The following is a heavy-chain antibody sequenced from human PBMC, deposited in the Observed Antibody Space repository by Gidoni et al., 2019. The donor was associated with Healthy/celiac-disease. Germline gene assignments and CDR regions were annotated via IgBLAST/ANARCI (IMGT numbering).Heavy chain of an antibody. CDR1: GYTFTGYY. CDR3: ARDLIDHYYDSSGTDY. J-gene: IGHJ4*02. V-gene: IGHV1-2*02. CDR2: INPNRGGT. Sequence: QVQLVQSGAEVKKPGASVKVSCKASGYTFTGYYMHWVRQAPGQGLEWMGWINPNRGGTNYAQKFQGRVTMTRDTSISTAYMELSRLRSDDTAVYYCARDLIDHYYDSSGTDYWGQGTLVTVSS. D-gene: IGHD3-22*01.